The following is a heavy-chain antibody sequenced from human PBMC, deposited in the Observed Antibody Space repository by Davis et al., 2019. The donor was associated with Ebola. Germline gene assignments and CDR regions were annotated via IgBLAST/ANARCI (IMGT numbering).Heavy chain of an antibody. CDR3: ARYCSSTSCYHIDY. CDR2: ISGSGGST. CDR1: GFTFSSYS. D-gene: IGHD2-2*01. J-gene: IGHJ4*02. Sequence: GGSLRLSCAASGFTFSSYSMNWVRQAPGKGLEWVSAISGSGGSTYYADSVKGRFTISRDNSKNTLYLQMNSLRAEDTAVYYCARYCSSTSCYHIDYWGQGTLVTVSS. V-gene: IGHV3-23*01.